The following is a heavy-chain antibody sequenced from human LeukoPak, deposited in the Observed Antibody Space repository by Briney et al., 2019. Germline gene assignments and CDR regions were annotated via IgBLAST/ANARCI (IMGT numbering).Heavy chain of an antibody. CDR2: ISYSGDT. Sequence: PSQTLSLTCTVSGGSISTGGYYWSWIRQPPGKGLEWIGYISYSGDTYYNPSLKSRVSISVDTSKSQFSLKMRSVTAADTAVYYCASTSKYIGSGRDDSFDIWGQGTMVTVSS. CDR3: ASTSKYIGSGRDDSFDI. D-gene: IGHD3-10*01. V-gene: IGHV4-30-4*01. CDR1: GGSISTGGYY. J-gene: IGHJ3*02.